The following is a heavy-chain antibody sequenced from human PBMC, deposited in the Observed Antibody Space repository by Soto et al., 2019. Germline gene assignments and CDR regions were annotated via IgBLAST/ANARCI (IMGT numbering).Heavy chain of an antibody. Sequence: GGSLRLSCAASGFTVSSNYMSWVRQAPGKGLEWVSVIYSGGSTYYADSVKGRFTISRHNSKNTLYLQMNSLRAEDTAVYYCARAYSSSSVGFYYWGQGTLVTVSS. CDR1: GFTVSSNY. CDR2: IYSGGST. D-gene: IGHD6-6*01. V-gene: IGHV3-53*04. CDR3: ARAYSSSSVGFYY. J-gene: IGHJ4*02.